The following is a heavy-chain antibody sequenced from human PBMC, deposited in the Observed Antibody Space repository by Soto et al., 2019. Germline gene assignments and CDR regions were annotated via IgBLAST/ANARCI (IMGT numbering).Heavy chain of an antibody. D-gene: IGHD3-9*01. CDR1: GGTFSSYA. J-gene: IGHJ4*02. CDR2: IIPIFGTA. CDR3: ASFSYYDILTGYYRTRSGYYFDY. V-gene: IGHV1-69*13. Sequence: SVKVSCKASGGTFSSYAISWVRQAPGQGLEWMGGIIPIFGTANYAQKFQGRVTITADESTSTAYMELSSLRSEDTAVYYCASFSYYDILTGYYRTRSGYYFDYWGQGTLVTVSS.